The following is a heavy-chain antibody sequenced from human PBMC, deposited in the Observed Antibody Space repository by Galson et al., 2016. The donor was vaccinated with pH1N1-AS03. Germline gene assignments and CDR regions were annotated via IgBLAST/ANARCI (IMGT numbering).Heavy chain of an antibody. Sequence: SLRLSCAASGFTFSSYSVNWVRQAPGKGLEWVSSISSRSSDIYYADSVKGRFTISRDNARRALYLQMNSLRAEDTAVYYCATNIEQEYTSKWYKFDHWGPGTLVTVSS. CDR2: ISSRSSDI. V-gene: IGHV3-21*01. CDR1: GFTFSSYS. D-gene: IGHD6-13*01. CDR3: ATNIEQEYTSKWYKFDH. J-gene: IGHJ4*02.